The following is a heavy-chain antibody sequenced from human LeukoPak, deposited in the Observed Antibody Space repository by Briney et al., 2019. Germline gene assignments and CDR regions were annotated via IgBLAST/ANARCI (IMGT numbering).Heavy chain of an antibody. J-gene: IGHJ3*02. V-gene: IGHV4-59*01. CDR3: ARRCIAAAGQDAFDI. D-gene: IGHD6-13*01. CDR2: IYYSGST. CDR1: GGSISSYY. Sequence: SETLPLTCTVSGGSISSYYWSWIRQPPGKGLEWIGYIYYSGSTNYNPSLKSRVTISVDTSKNQFSLKLSSVTAADTAVYYCARRCIAAAGQDAFDIWGQGTMVTVSS.